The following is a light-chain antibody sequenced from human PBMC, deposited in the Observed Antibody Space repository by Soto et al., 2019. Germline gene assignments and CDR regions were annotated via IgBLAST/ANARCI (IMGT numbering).Light chain of an antibody. CDR3: QQRSNWPPRIT. Sequence: EIVLTQSPATLSLSPGERATLSCRASQSVSSYFSWYQQKPGHAPRRLIYDASNRATGILARFSGSGSGTGFTLTISSLEPEDVAVYYCQQRSNWPPRITFGQGTRLEIK. CDR1: QSVSSY. CDR2: DAS. J-gene: IGKJ5*01. V-gene: IGKV3-11*01.